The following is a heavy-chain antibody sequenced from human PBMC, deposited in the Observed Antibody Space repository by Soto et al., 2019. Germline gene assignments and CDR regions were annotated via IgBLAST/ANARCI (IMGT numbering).Heavy chain of an antibody. V-gene: IGHV4-31*03. J-gene: IGHJ5*02. D-gene: IGHD3-10*01. Sequence: SETLSLTCTVSGGSISSGGYYWSWIRQHPGKGLEWIGYIYYSGSTYYNPSLKSRVTISVDTSKNQFSLKLSSVTAADTAVYYCARDKYDGSGSYYNWFDPWGQGTLVNVSS. CDR1: GGSISSGGYY. CDR2: IYYSGST. CDR3: ARDKYDGSGSYYNWFDP.